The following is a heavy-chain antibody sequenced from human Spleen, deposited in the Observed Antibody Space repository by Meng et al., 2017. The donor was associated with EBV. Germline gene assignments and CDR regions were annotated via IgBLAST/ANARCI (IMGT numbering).Heavy chain of an antibody. V-gene: IGHV4-61*01. Sequence: QGELQGPGPGPVKPSETLSLTCAVSGGSVSSGSYFWSWIRQPPGKGLEWIGYIHNSGSTNYNPSLESRVIISVDTSKNRFSLKLSSVTAADTAVYYCARADYDILTGYLTLFDYWGQGALVTVSS. D-gene: IGHD3-9*01. J-gene: IGHJ4*02. CDR1: GGSVSSGSYF. CDR2: IHNSGST. CDR3: ARADYDILTGYLTLFDY.